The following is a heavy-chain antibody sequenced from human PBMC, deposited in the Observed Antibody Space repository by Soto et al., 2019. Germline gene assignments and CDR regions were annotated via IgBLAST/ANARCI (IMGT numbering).Heavy chain of an antibody. V-gene: IGHV4-30-4*01. CDR1: GVPISGSDYH. D-gene: IGHD5-18*01. CDR2: IFPSGAT. J-gene: IGHJ2*01. Sequence: QVQLQESGPGLVKPSQTLSLMCTVSGVPISGSDYHWSWIRQSPGKGLEWIGYIFPSGATHYNSSLGTRITMSVETSKSQFSLRLTAVTAADTAVYFCARVSAAKRYFDLWGRGTLVTVSS. CDR3: ARVSAAKRYFDL.